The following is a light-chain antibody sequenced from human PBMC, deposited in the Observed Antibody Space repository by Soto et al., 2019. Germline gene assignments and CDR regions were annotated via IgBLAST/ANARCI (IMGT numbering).Light chain of an antibody. V-gene: IGKV1-5*01. Sequence: DIQMTQSPSMLSASVGDRVTIACRASQRIDRWLAWYQQRPGKAPKILIYNADTLESGVPSRFSGSGYGTEFILTISSLQPDDFATYYCQQFSLYWAFGQGTKV. CDR1: QRIDRW. J-gene: IGKJ1*01. CDR2: NAD. CDR3: QQFSLYWA.